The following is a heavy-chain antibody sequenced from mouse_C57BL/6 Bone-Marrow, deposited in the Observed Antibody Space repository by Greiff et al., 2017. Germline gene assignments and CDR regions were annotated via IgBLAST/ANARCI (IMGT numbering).Heavy chain of an antibody. CDR2: IYPGDGDT. CDR1: GYAFSSSW. V-gene: IGHV1-82*01. Sequence: QVQLKESGPELVKPGASVKISCKASGYAFSSSWMNWVKQRPGKGLEWIGRIYPGDGDTNYNGKFKGKATLTADKSSSTAYMHLSSLTSEDSAVYFCARGWAACPYYAMDYWGRGTSVTVTS. D-gene: IGHD1-1*02. J-gene: IGHJ4*01. CDR3: ARGWAACPYYAMDY.